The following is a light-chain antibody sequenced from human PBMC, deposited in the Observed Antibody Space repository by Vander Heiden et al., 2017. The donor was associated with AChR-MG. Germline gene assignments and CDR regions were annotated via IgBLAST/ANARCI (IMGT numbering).Light chain of an antibody. CDR3: QSYDSSLSGYV. CDR2: GNS. CDR1: SSNIGGDKD. V-gene: IGLV1-40*01. J-gene: IGLJ1*01. Sequence: QSVLTQPPSVSGAPGPRVTISCTGSSSNIGGDKDVPWYQQLPGKDPKLLIYGNSNRPSGVPDRFSGSKSGTSASLAITGLQAEDEADYYCQSYDSSLSGYVFGTGTKVTVL.